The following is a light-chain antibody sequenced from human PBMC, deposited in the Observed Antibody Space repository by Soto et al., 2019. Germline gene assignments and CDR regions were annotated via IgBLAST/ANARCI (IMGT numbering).Light chain of an antibody. CDR3: QQYDNLPLT. J-gene: IGKJ5*01. V-gene: IGKV1-33*01. CDR2: DAS. CDR1: QDITNN. Sequence: DIQMTQSPSSLSASVGDRVTITCQASQDITNNLIWYQQKPGKAPILLIYDASDLHTGVPSRFSGSGSGTDFTFTISSLQPEDIATYYCQQYDNLPLTFGQGTRLEI.